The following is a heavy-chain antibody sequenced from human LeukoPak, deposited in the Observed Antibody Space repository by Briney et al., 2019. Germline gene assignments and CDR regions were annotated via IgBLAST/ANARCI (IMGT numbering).Heavy chain of an antibody. CDR2: IYYSGST. J-gene: IGHJ4*02. CDR1: GGSISSYY. V-gene: IGHV4-59*01. CDR3: ARNLMATIVDY. Sequence: SETLSLTCTVPGGSISSYYWSWIRQPPGKGLEWIGYIYYSGSTNYNPSLKSRVTISVDTSKKQFSLKLSSVSAADTAVYYCARNLMATIVDYWGQGTLVTVSS. D-gene: IGHD5-24*01.